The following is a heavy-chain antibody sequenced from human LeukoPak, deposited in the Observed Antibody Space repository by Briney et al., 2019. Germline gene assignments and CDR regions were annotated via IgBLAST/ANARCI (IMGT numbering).Heavy chain of an antibody. CDR2: ISGSVSTI. Sequence: PGGYLRLSCAASGFTFSYYAMSWVRQAPGQGLEWVSYISGSVSTIYYADSLKGRFTISRDNAKNSLYLQMNSLRAEDTAVYYCARDSIPYYDFWSGPTGDVWGKGTTVTVSS. CDR1: GFTFSYYA. V-gene: IGHV3-11*04. CDR3: ARDSIPYYDFWSGPTGDV. D-gene: IGHD3-3*01. J-gene: IGHJ6*04.